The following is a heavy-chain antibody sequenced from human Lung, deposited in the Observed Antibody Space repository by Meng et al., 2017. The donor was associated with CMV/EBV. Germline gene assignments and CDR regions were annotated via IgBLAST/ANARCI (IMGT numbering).Heavy chain of an antibody. J-gene: IGHJ4*02. CDR3: ASGTPGRSYCDY. CDR1: GYTFGSYG. V-gene: IGHV1-18*01. D-gene: IGHD2-15*01. CDR2: FVNYVDT. Sequence: VHLLESGPEVKNPGASVRVSCKASGYTFGSYGICWVRQAPGQGLEWMGWFVNYVDTYPAPKFQGRVTMTTDTHTNTAFMELRSLTSDDTAVYYCASGTPGRSYCDYWGQGTLVTVSS.